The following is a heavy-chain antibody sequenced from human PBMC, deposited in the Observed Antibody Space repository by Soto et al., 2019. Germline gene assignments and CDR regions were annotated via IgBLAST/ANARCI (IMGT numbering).Heavy chain of an antibody. CDR1: GFTFSSYG. V-gene: IGHV3-33*01. J-gene: IGHJ4*02. CDR2: IWYDGSNK. Sequence: GGSLRLSCAASGFTFSSYGMHWVRQAPGKGLEWVAVIWYDGSNKYYADSVKGRFTISRDNSKNTLYLQMNSLRAEDTAVYYCAIGSSWDNYFDYWGQGTLVTVSS. D-gene: IGHD6-13*01. CDR3: AIGSSWDNYFDY.